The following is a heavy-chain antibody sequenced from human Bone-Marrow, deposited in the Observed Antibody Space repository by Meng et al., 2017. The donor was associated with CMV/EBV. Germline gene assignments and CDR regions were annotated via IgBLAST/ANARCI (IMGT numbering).Heavy chain of an antibody. CDR1: GFTFSSYA. Sequence: GESLKISCAASGFTFSSYAMSWVRQAPGKGLEWVSLISWDGGSTYYADSVKGRFTISRDNSKNSLYLQMNSLRTEDTALYYCAKGRYYYGMDVWGQGTTVTVSS. CDR2: ISWDGGST. CDR3: AKGRYYYGMDV. V-gene: IGHV3-43*01. J-gene: IGHJ6*02.